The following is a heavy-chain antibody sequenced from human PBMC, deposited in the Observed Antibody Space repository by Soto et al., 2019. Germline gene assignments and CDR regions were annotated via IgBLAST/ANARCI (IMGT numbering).Heavy chain of an antibody. D-gene: IGHD4-17*01. V-gene: IGHV3-30*18. CDR2: MSYDGSK. Sequence: PGGSLRLSCAAAGFTFSSYGMHWVRQAPGTGLERVAVMSYDGSKYYADTVKGRFTISRDNSKNTLYLQINSLRPEGTAVYYCAKDFTPWFGDYFYYYYGMDVWGQGTTVTVSS. J-gene: IGHJ6*02. CDR3: AKDFTPWFGDYFYYYYGMDV. CDR1: GFTFSSYG.